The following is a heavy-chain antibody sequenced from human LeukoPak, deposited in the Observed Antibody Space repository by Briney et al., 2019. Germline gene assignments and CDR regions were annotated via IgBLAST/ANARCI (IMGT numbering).Heavy chain of an antibody. Sequence: PGGSLRLSCAASGFTFSSYWMSWVRQAPGKGLEWVANIKQHGSEKYYVDSVKGRFTISRDNAKNSLYLQMNSLRAEDTAVYYCAREGYYDSSGTNDYWGQGTLVTVSS. D-gene: IGHD3-22*01. CDR2: IKQHGSEK. V-gene: IGHV3-7*01. J-gene: IGHJ4*02. CDR1: GFTFSSYW. CDR3: AREGYYDSSGTNDY.